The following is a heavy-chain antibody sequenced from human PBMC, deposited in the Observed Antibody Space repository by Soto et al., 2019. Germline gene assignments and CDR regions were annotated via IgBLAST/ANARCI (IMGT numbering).Heavy chain of an antibody. CDR2: LKSETSGGTT. V-gene: IGHV3-15*07. J-gene: IGHJ4*02. CDR1: GFTFSYTW. D-gene: IGHD3-22*01. Sequence: EVRLVESGGDLVKPGGSLRLSCAASGFTFSYTWMNWVRQAPGKGLEWVGRLKSETSGGTTDYAAPVKGKFTISRDDSKNTLYLQMNSLKIEDTAVYFCTTGLGHDSNWYYFDWGQGNLVTVSS. CDR3: TTGLGHDSNWYYFD.